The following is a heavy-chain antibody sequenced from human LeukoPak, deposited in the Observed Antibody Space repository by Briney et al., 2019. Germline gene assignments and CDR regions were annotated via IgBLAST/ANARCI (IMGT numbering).Heavy chain of an antibody. J-gene: IGHJ4*02. CDR2: IYYNGST. CDR1: GGSISSYY. D-gene: IGHD3-22*01. V-gene: IGHV4-59*12. Sequence: PSETLSLTCTVSGGSISSYYWSWIRQPPGKGLEWIGYIYYNGSTNYNPSLKSRVTISVDTSKNQFSLKLSSVTAADTAVYYCARRRFGYYDSSGYYNYWGQGALVTVSS. CDR3: ARRRFGYYDSSGYYNY.